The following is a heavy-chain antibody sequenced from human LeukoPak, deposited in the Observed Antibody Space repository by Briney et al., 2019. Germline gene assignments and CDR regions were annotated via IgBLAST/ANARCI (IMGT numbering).Heavy chain of an antibody. CDR1: GGSISSSIYY. CDR2: IYYSGST. J-gene: IGHJ4*02. Sequence: PSETLSLTCTISGGSISSSIYYWGWIRQPPGKGLEWIGSIYYSGSTYYNPSLKSRVTISVDTSKNQFSLKLSSVTAADTAVYYCARGAYFRGGAYYFDYWGQGTLVTVSS. CDR3: ARGAYFRGGAYYFDY. D-gene: IGHD3-16*01. V-gene: IGHV4-39*07.